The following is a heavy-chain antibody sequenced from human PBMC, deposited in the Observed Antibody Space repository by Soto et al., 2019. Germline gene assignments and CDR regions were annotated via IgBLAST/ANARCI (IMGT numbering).Heavy chain of an antibody. CDR3: ARDPNYYDSSGYSDY. V-gene: IGHV3-30-3*01. CDR2: ISYDGSNK. Sequence: GGSLRLSCAASGFTFSSYAMHWVRQAPGKGLEWVAVISYDGSNKYYADTVKGRFTISRDNSKNTLYLQMNSLRAEDTAVYYCARDPNYYDSSGYSDYWGQGTLVTVSS. D-gene: IGHD3-22*01. J-gene: IGHJ4*02. CDR1: GFTFSSYA.